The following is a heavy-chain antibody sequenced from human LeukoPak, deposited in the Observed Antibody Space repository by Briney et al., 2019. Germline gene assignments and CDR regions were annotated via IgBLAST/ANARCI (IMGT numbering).Heavy chain of an antibody. CDR2: TYFRSKWFN. D-gene: IGHD3-16*02. CDR1: GDSVSTNSAA. CDR3: ARESSDAFDI. Sequence: SQTLSLTCAISGDSVSTNSAAWNWIRQSPSRGLEWLGRTYFRSKWFNDYALSVKSRITINPDTSKNHFSPQLNSVTPEDTAVYYCARESSDAFDIWGHGTMVIVSS. V-gene: IGHV6-1*01. J-gene: IGHJ3*02.